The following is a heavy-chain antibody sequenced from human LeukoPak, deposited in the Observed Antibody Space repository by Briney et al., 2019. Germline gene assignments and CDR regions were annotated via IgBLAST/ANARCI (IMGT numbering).Heavy chain of an antibody. CDR3: ARDTSEGDYAWWFDP. J-gene: IGHJ5*02. CDR1: GYPLTNHY. Sequence: ASVKVSCKASGYPLTNHYLHWVRQAPGQGLEWMGIINPSGDSTTYAQKFQGRVTMTRDMSTSTVYMDLSSLRSDDTAVYFCARDTSEGDYAWWFDPWGQGTLVTVAS. CDR2: INPSGDST. V-gene: IGHV1-46*01. D-gene: IGHD3-16*01.